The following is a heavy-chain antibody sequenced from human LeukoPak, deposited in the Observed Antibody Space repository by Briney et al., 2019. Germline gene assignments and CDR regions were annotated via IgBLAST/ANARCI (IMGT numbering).Heavy chain of an antibody. CDR1: GGSISSGDYY. J-gene: IGHJ4*02. CDR2: IYYSGST. V-gene: IGHV4-31*03. D-gene: IGHD3-22*01. Sequence: SETLSLTCTVSGGSISSGDYYWSWIRQHPGKGLEWIAYIYYSGSTYYNPSLKSRVTISVVTSKNQFSLRLNSVTAADTAVYYCARSGGYFFDYWGQGTLVTVSS. CDR3: ARSGGYFFDY.